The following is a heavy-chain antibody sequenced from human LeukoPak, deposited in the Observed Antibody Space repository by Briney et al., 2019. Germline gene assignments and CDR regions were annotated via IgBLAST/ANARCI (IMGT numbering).Heavy chain of an antibody. Sequence: PSETLSLTCTVSGGSISSSSYYWGWIRQPPGKGLEWIGSIYYSGSTYYNPSLKSRVTISVDTSKNQFSLKLSSVTAADTAVYYCARVDLWNYYFDYWGQGTLVTVSS. J-gene: IGHJ4*02. CDR1: GGSISSSSYY. D-gene: IGHD1-1*01. V-gene: IGHV4-39*07. CDR3: ARVDLWNYYFDY. CDR2: IYYSGST.